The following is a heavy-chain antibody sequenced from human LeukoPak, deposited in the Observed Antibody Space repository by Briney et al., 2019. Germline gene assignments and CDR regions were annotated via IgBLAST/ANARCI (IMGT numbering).Heavy chain of an antibody. CDR1: GYDFTSVA. V-gene: IGHV1-18*01. D-gene: IGHD6-19*01. CDR3: ARAGPGSGWYFDY. J-gene: IGHJ4*02. CDR2: ISPYNGNT. Sequence: ASVKVSCKASGYDFTSVAITWVRRAPGQGLEWMGWISPYNGNTRYAQKFQGRVPMTTDTSTTTAYMELRGLRFNDTAVYYCARAGPGSGWYFDYWGQGTLVTVSS.